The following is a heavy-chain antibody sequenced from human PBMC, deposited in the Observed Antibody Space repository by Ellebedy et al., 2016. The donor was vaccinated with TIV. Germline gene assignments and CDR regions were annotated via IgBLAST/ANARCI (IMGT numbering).Heavy chain of an antibody. V-gene: IGHV3-11*06. CDR2: ISSSSSYT. J-gene: IGHJ6*02. Sequence: GESLKISXAASGFTFSDYYMSWIRQAPGKGLEWVSYISSSSSYTNYADSVKGRFTISRDNSKNTLYLQMNSLRAEDTAVYYCAKEASSVGGSYFHQFLDYYYYYGMDVWGQGTTVTVSS. CDR3: AKEASSVGGSYFHQFLDYYYYYGMDV. CDR1: GFTFSDYY. D-gene: IGHD1-26*01.